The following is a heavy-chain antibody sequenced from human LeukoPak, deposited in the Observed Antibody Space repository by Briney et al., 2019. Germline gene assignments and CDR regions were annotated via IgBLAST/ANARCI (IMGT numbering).Heavy chain of an antibody. CDR2: ISESGSGT. CDR3: AKGVFGVNRAFDY. Sequence: PGGSLRLSCEASGFTFNTCAMSWVRQPPGKGLEWVSAISESGSGTYYADSVKGRFTISRDNTKNTLSLQMNSLRVDDTALYYCAKGVFGVNRAFDYWGQGTLVTVSS. V-gene: IGHV3-23*01. CDR1: GFTFNTCA. J-gene: IGHJ4*02. D-gene: IGHD3-3*01.